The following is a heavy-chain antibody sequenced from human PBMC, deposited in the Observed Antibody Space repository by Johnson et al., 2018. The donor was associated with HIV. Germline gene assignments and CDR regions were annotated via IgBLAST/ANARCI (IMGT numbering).Heavy chain of an antibody. CDR1: GFTFSSYG. Sequence: QVQLVESGGGVVQPGGSLRLSCAASGFTFSSYGMHWVRQAPGKGLEWVAVISYDGSNKYYADSVKGRFTISRDNSKNTLYLQMNSLRAEDTAVYYCARGRKDMEAADGLDNDAFDMWGQGTLVTVSS. J-gene: IGHJ3*02. D-gene: IGHD6-13*01. V-gene: IGHV3-30*19. CDR3: ARGRKDMEAADGLDNDAFDM. CDR2: ISYDGSNK.